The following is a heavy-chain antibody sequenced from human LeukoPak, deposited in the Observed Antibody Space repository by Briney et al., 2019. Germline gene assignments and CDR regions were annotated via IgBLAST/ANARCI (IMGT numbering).Heavy chain of an antibody. J-gene: IGHJ4*02. V-gene: IGHV4-39*01. CDR2: ICYSAYT. D-gene: IGHD6-19*01. CDR3: ARTASGYLQWLVLNY. CDR1: GGSISSSSYY. Sequence: SETLSLTCTVSGGSISSSSYYWGWIRQPPAKGLLWIGSICYSAYTYYYPYRKCRVTIAVDTSKHHFSLNLSSVTAADTAVYYCARTASGYLQWLVLNYWGQGTLVTVSS.